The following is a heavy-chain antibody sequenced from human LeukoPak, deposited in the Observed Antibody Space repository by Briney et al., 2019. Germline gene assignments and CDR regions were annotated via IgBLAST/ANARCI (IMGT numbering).Heavy chain of an antibody. CDR2: IYSGGST. J-gene: IGHJ4*02. Sequence: AGGSLRLSCAVSGFTVSSNYMTWVRQAPGKGLEWVSLIYSGGSTLYADSVKGRFTISRDISENAVYLQMNSLRADDTAVYYCAREGHTRYFDYWGQGTLVTVSS. CDR1: GFTVSSNY. V-gene: IGHV3-66*01. CDR3: AREGHTRYFDY.